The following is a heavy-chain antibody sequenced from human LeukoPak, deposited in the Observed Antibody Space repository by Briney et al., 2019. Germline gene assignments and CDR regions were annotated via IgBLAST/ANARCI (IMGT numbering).Heavy chain of an antibody. CDR3: ARGNIATKLDP. CDR2: INHSGGT. V-gene: IGHV4-34*01. CDR1: GGSFSGNY. D-gene: IGHD6-13*01. Sequence: SETLSLTCAVYGGSFSGNYWNWIRQPPGKGLEWIGEINHSGGTKYNPSLKSRVIMSVDTSKNQFSLILRSVTAADSAVYYCARGNIATKLDPWGQGTLVTVSS. J-gene: IGHJ5*02.